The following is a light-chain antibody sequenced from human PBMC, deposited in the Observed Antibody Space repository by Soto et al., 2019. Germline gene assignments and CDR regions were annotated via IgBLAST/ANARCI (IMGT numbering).Light chain of an antibody. J-gene: IGKJ1*01. V-gene: IGKV3-20*01. CDR1: QSVSSSS. CDR2: DAS. Sequence: ELVVTKSPGTLSLSPGERATLDCWASQSVSSSSLAWYQRRPGPAPRLLIYDASSRATCIPDRFSGSGSGPDFTPTTLSLEPEVLAVDYSTHHVSQPWTFGQRTQVETK. CDR3: THHVSQPWT.